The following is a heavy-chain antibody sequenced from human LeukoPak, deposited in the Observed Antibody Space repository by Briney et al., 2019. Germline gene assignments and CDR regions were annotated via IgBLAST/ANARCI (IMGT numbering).Heavy chain of an antibody. Sequence: GGTLSLSCAASGFSFSTYYVNWVRHAPGKGLELVSFISSCSTYIFYADSVRGRFAISSDNAKNSLYLQMNSLRADDTAVYYCVRENHGSFDHWGQGSLVTVSS. D-gene: IGHD1-14*01. J-gene: IGHJ4*02. CDR3: VRENHGSFDH. V-gene: IGHV3-21*01. CDR2: ISSCSTYI. CDR1: GFSFSTYY.